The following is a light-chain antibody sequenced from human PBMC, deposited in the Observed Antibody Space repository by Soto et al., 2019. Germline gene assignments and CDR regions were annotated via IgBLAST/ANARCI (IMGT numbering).Light chain of an antibody. CDR2: GAS. CDR3: QEYNDWPPEYT. V-gene: IGKV3-15*01. J-gene: IGKJ2*01. CDR1: QSVRSK. Sequence: EIVMTQSPATLSVSPGETATLSCMASQSVRSKLAWYQQKPGQAPRLLIYGASTRATGIPGRFSGSGSGTAFTLTISSLQSEDFAVYYCQEYNDWPPEYTFGQGTKLAIK.